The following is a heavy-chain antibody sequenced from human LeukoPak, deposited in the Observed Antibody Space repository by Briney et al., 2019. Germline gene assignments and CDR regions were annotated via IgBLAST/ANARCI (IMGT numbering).Heavy chain of an antibody. CDR2: IRGDGSDA. CDR1: GFTFSDTW. Sequence: GGSLRLSCAASGFTFSDTWMHWVRQVPGKGLVWVSRIRGDGSDARYAESVKGRFTISRDNAKNSLYLQMSSLRAEDTAVYYCATYSGAHHKTFDDWGQGTLVTVSS. D-gene: IGHD1-26*01. CDR3: ATYSGAHHKTFDD. J-gene: IGHJ4*02. V-gene: IGHV3-74*01.